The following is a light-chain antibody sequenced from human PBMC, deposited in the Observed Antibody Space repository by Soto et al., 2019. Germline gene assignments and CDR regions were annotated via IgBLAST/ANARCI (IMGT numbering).Light chain of an antibody. J-gene: IGKJ4*01. Sequence: EIVLTQSPGILSLSPGERATLSCRASQSVSSSFLDWYQQKPGQAPRLLIYGASSRATGIPDRFSGSGSGTDFTLSISGLEAEDFAVYYCQQYGSSPSALTFGGGTKVEIK. CDR1: QSVSSSF. CDR2: GAS. CDR3: QQYGSSPSALT. V-gene: IGKV3-20*01.